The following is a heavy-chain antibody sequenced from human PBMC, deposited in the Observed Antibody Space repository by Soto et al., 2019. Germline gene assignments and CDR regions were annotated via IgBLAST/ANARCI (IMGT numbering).Heavy chain of an antibody. CDR1: GYTFTGYY. CDR3: AQGRSTAVATLWDS. Sequence: ASVKVSCKASGYTFTGYYMHWGRQAPGQGLEWMGWINPNSGGTNYAQKFQGRVTMTRDTSISTAYMELSRLRSDDTAVYYCAQGRSTAVATLWDSWGQGTLVTVS. D-gene: IGHD5-18*01. J-gene: IGHJ4*02. CDR2: INPNSGGT. V-gene: IGHV1-2*02.